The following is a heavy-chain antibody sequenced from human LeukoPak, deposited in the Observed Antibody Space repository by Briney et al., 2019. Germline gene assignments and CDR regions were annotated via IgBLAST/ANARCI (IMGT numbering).Heavy chain of an antibody. CDR1: GFTFSDYY. Sequence: GGSLRLSCAASGFTFSDYYMSWIRQAPGKGLERVSYISSSGSTIYYADSVKDRFTISRDNAKNSLYLQMNSLRAEDTAVYYCALHQLWYPFDYWGQGTLVTVSS. D-gene: IGHD5-18*01. CDR3: ALHQLWYPFDY. J-gene: IGHJ4*02. CDR2: ISSSGSTI. V-gene: IGHV3-11*01.